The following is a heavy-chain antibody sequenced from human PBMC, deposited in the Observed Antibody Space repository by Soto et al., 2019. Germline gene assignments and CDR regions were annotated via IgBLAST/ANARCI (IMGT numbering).Heavy chain of an antibody. V-gene: IGHV4-59*01. Sequence: PSETLSLTCSVSVGSISGSYWSGIRQSPGKGRELLGYFYYTGSTNYRPSLGSRVSISVDTAKNEFSLRLSSVTAADTAVYFCARSVAVPGAHIDYWGQGTQVTVSS. CDR3: ARSVAVPGAHIDY. CDR2: FYYTGST. D-gene: IGHD6-19*01. J-gene: IGHJ4*02. CDR1: VGSISGSY.